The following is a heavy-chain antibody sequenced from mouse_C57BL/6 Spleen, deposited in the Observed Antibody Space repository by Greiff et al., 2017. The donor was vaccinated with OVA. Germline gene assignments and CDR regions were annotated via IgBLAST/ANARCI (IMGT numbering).Heavy chain of an antibody. V-gene: IGHV14-4*01. Sequence: EVQLQQSGAELVRPGASVKLSCTASGFNIKDDYMHWVKQRPEQGLEWIGWIDPENGDTDYASKFQGKATITADTSSNTAYLQLSSLTSEDSAVEYCTTGYDGRVAYWGQGTLVTVSA. J-gene: IGHJ3*01. CDR1: GFNIKDDY. D-gene: IGHD2-2*01. CDR2: IDPENGDT. CDR3: TTGYDGRVAY.